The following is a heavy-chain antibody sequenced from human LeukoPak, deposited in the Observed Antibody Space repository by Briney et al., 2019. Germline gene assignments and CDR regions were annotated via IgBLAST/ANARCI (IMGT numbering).Heavy chain of an antibody. D-gene: IGHD3-22*01. CDR2: ISSSSSTI. CDR3: ARAGGGYGYFDY. CDR1: GFTCSSYN. J-gene: IGHJ4*02. V-gene: IGHV3-48*04. Sequence: GGSLRLSCAASGFTCSSYNINWVRKAPGKGLEWVSYISSSSSTIYYVESVKGRFTISRDNAKNALYLQMNSLRAEDTAVYYCARAGGGYGYFDYWGQGTLVTVSS.